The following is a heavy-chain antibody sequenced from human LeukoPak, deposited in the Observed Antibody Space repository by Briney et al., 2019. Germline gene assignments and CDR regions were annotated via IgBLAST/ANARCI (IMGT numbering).Heavy chain of an antibody. CDR2: IYSGGST. CDR3: ASQGRFGWFGATVDYYGMDV. D-gene: IGHD3-10*01. J-gene: IGHJ6*02. V-gene: IGHV3-66*04. Sequence: GGSLRLSCAASGFTVSSNYMSWVRQAPGKGLEWVSVIYSGGSTYYADSVKGRFTISRDNSKNTLYLQMNSLRAEDTAVYYCASQGRFGWFGATVDYYGMDVWGQGTTVTVSS. CDR1: GFTVSSNY.